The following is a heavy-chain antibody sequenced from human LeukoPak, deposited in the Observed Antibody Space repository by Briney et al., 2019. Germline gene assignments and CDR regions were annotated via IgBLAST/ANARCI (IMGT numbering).Heavy chain of an antibody. Sequence: SETLSLTCAVSGGSINSHYRGWIRQPPGKGLQWIGDIYYTGKNNYNPSLKSRVTISLDTSKDHLSLNLTSVLAADTAIYYCVRRDTGWNYFDYWGQGILVTVSS. CDR1: GGSINSHY. D-gene: IGHD6-19*01. V-gene: IGHV4-59*08. J-gene: IGHJ4*02. CDR2: IYYTGKN. CDR3: VRRDTGWNYFDY.